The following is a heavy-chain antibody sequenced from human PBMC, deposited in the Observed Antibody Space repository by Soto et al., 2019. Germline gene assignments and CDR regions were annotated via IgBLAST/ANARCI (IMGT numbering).Heavy chain of an antibody. D-gene: IGHD6-19*01. CDR1: GFSLSTRDVG. V-gene: IGHV2-5*02. CDR2: LYWDDDN. J-gene: IGHJ4*02. Sequence: QITLKESGPTLVKPTQTLTLTCTFSGFSLSTRDVGVGWIRQPPGKALEWLALLYWDDDNRYSPSLRRRLTLTKDTSKNQVVVTMTNMDPVDTATYYCAHGSGWLFDYWGPGTLVTVSS. CDR3: AHGSGWLFDY.